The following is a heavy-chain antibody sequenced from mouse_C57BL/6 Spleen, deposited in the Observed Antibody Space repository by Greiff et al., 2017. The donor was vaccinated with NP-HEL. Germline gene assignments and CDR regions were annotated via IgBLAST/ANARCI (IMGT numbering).Heavy chain of an antibody. D-gene: IGHD2-3*01. V-gene: IGHV2-2*01. J-gene: IGHJ1*03. CDR2: IWSGGST. CDR1: GFSLTSYG. Sequence: QVHVKQSGPGLVQPSQSLSITCTVSGFSLTSYGVHWVRQSPGKGLEWLGVIWSGGSTDYNAAFISRLSISKDNSKSQVFFKMNSLQADDTAIYYCARDDGYYDWYFDVWGTGTTVTVSS. CDR3: ARDDGYYDWYFDV.